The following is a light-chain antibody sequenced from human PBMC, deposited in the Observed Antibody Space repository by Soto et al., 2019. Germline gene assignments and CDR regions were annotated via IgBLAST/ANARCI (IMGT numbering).Light chain of an antibody. CDR1: QTISGS. CDR3: QQSYTTPLT. Sequence: DIHMTQSPSSLSESVGDRFTITCRASQTISGSLNWYQQKPVKAPELLIYAASYLGNGVPSRCSGSGSGTYFTLTISSLPPEDLEPDYCQQSYTTPLTFGGGTKVDIK. J-gene: IGKJ4*01. CDR2: AAS. V-gene: IGKV1-39*01.